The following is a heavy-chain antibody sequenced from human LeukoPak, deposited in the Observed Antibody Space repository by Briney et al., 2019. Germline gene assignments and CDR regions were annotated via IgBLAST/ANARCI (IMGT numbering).Heavy chain of an antibody. J-gene: IGHJ6*02. V-gene: IGHV3-30-3*01. D-gene: IGHD3-9*01. CDR1: GFIFGSYA. CDR3: ARGEYDLLTGVYDTYGIDV. Sequence: GGSLRLSCVASGFIFGSYALHWVRQAPGKGLEWVAVISYDGNYKYYADSVKGRFTISRDNSKNTLFLQMNSLRPEDTAVYYCARGEYDLLTGVYDTYGIDVWGQGTTVTVSS. CDR2: ISYDGNYK.